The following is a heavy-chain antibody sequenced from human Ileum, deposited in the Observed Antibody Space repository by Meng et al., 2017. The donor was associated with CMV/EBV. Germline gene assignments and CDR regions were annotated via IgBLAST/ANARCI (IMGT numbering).Heavy chain of an antibody. CDR3: AKPKRVGATRGDAFDI. V-gene: IGHV3-23*01. D-gene: IGHD1-26*01. CDR2: ISGSGDNT. J-gene: IGHJ3*02. Sequence: GESLKISCAASGFTFSNYAMNWVRQAPGKGLEWVSGISGSGDNTYYVDSVKGRFTISRDNSKNTLYLQMNSLRADDTAVFYCAKPKRVGATRGDAFDIWGQGNPGHRLL. CDR1: GFTFSNYA.